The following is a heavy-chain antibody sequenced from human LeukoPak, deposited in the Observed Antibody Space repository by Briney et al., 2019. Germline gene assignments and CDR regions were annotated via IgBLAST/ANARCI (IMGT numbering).Heavy chain of an antibody. CDR1: GYTFTGYY. V-gene: IGHV1-2*02. CDR2: INPNSGGT. CDR3: ATSYGSGSYYMFGY. Sequence: ASVKVSCKASGYTFTGYYMHWVRQAPGQGREWMGWINPNSGGTNYAQKFQGRVTMTRDTSISTAYMELSRLRSDDTAVYYCATSYGSGSYYMFGYWGQGTLVTVSS. D-gene: IGHD3-10*01. J-gene: IGHJ4*02.